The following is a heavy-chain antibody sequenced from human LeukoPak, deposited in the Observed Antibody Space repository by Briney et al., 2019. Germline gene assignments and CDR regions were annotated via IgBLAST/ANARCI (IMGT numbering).Heavy chain of an antibody. CDR1: GFTFSSYA. CDR3: ARGDWNYDGDYYYGMDV. D-gene: IGHD1-7*01. J-gene: IGHJ6*02. CDR2: ISYGGSNK. V-gene: IGHV3-30*04. Sequence: PGGSLRLSCAASGFTFSSYAMHWVRQAPGKGLEWVAVISYGGSNKYYADSVKGRFTISRDNSKNTLYLQMNSLRAEDTAVYYCARGDWNYDGDYYYGMDVWGQGTTVTVSS.